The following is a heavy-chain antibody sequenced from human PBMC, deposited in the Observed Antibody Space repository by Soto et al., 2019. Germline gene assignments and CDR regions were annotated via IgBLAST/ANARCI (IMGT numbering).Heavy chain of an antibody. CDR2: IRYSGSA. CDR1: GGSISSGYY. Sequence: QLQLQASGPGLVKPAETLSLNCTVSGGSISSGYYWGWIRQSPGKGLQWIGSIRYSGSAYYNPSLKSRVTISVDTPKNHLSLTLSSVTAADTAVYYCARRAGRSGDYGAFGNWGQGTLVSVSS. D-gene: IGHD4-17*01. CDR3: ARRAGRSGDYGAFGN. V-gene: IGHV4-39*02. J-gene: IGHJ4*02.